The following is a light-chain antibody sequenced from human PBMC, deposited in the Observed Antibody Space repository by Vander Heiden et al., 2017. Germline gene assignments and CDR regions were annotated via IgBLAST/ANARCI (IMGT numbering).Light chain of an antibody. V-gene: IGKV1-33*01. CDR3: QQYDTPPCT. CDR1: QHMSNY. J-gene: IGKJ3*01. Sequence: DIQITQSPSSLSASVGDRVTIPCQASQHMSNYLNWYQQKPGKAPKVLIKDASNVDRGAPRCFSGRACATDFTFTISMLPPEVIATYYCQQYDTPPCTFGHGTKVDIK. CDR2: DAS.